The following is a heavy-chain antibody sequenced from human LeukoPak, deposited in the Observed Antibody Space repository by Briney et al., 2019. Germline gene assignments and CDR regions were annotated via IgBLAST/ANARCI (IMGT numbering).Heavy chain of an antibody. CDR1: GFTFGSSA. J-gene: IGHJ4*02. V-gene: IGHV3-23*01. CDR2: ISASGYAT. Sequence: GGSLRLSCAASGFTFGSSAMSWVRQAPGKGLEWVSAISASGYATYYADSVKGRFTISRDNSKNTLFLQMNGLRAQDTAVFYCAKIFCSGGYNTPPAGYWGQGTLVTVSS. D-gene: IGHD3-10*02. CDR3: AKIFCSGGYNTPPAGY.